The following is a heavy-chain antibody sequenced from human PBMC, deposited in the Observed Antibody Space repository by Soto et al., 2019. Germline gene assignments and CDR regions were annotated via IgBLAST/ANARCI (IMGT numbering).Heavy chain of an antibody. CDR1: GGSISSSSYY. J-gene: IGHJ6*02. CDR2: IYHSGST. V-gene: IGHV4-39*07. Sequence: SETLSLTCTVSGGSISSSSYYWGWIRQPPGEGLEWIGSIYHSGSTYYNPSLRSRVTISIDPSENQFSLKLTSVTDADTAVYYCARDLIYYGNYYYSLDVWGQGTTVTVSS. D-gene: IGHD3-16*01. CDR3: ARDLIYYGNYYYSLDV.